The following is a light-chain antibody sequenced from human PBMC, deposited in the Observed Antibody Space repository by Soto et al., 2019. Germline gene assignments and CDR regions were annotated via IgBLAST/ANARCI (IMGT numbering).Light chain of an antibody. J-gene: IGKJ3*01. CDR1: QSVSSSY. Sequence: EIVLTQSPGTLSLSPGERATLSCRASQSVSSSYLAWYQQKPGQAPRLLIYGASSRATGIPDRFSGSGSGTDFTLTISRLEPEDFGGYYCQQYGSSPPFTFGPGTKVDIK. CDR2: GAS. V-gene: IGKV3-20*01. CDR3: QQYGSSPPFT.